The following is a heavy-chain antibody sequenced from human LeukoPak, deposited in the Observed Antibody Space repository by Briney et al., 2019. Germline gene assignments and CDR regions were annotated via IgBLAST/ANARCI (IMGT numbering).Heavy chain of an antibody. Sequence: GGSLRLSCAASGFTFSSYSMNWVRQAPGKGLEWVSYISSSSSTIYYADSVKGRFTISRDNAKNSLYLQMNSLRAEDTAVYYCARDREDYGDFTGFLFDYWGQGTLVTVSS. CDR3: ARDREDYGDFTGFLFDY. D-gene: IGHD4-17*01. CDR2: ISSSSSTI. CDR1: GFTFSSYS. J-gene: IGHJ4*02. V-gene: IGHV3-48*04.